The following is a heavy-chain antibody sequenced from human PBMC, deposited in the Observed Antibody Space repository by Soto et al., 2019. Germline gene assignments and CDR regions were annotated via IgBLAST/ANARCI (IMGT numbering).Heavy chain of an antibody. V-gene: IGHV4-34*01. CDR3: ARESHDILTVPPWVWYFYL. CDR2: INDRGSI. D-gene: IGHD3-9*01. CDR1: GGSFSGYY. J-gene: IGHJ2*01. Sequence: QVQLQQWGAGPLRPLETLSLTCGVSGGSFSGYYWAWIRQSPGKGLEWIGEINDRGSINYNPSLKSRVSISVDTSKNHYSLNLRSVTAADTAVYYCARESHDILTVPPWVWYFYLWGRGTLVTVSS.